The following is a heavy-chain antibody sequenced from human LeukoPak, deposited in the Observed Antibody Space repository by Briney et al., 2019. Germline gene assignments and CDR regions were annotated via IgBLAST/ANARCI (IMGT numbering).Heavy chain of an antibody. V-gene: IGHV3-48*02. CDR1: GFTFSNYG. CDR3: ARDVGHFDY. Sequence: GGSLRLSCEASGFTFSNYGMHWVRQAPGKGLEWVSYISSTSNTIYYADSVRGRFTISRDNARNSLYLQMNSLRDEDTAVYYCARDVGHFDYWGQGTLVTVSS. J-gene: IGHJ4*02. D-gene: IGHD3-10*01. CDR2: ISSTSNTI.